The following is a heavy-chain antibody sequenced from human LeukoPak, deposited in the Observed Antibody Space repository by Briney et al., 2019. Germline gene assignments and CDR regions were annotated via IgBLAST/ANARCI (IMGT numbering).Heavy chain of an antibody. D-gene: IGHD3-16*01. CDR3: AKDYARYYPD. V-gene: IGHV3-30-3*01. J-gene: IGHJ4*02. Sequence: PGNSLRLSCAASGFSFSTSAMHWVRQAPGKGLEWVAVTSSDESIKLYADSVKGRFTISRDNSKNTLYLQMNSLRAEDTAVYYCAKDYARYYPDWGQGTLVTVSS. CDR1: GFSFSTSA. CDR2: TSSDESIK.